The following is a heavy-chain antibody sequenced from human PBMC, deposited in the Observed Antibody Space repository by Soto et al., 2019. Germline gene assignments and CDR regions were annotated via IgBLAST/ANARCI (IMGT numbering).Heavy chain of an antibody. D-gene: IGHD3-16*01. CDR1: GGTFSTYA. CDR2: IIPLFGTA. V-gene: IGHV1-69*06. J-gene: IGHJ3*02. Sequence: SVKVSCKASGGTFSTYAIDWVRKAPGQGLEWMGGIIPLFGTAKYAQNFQGRLTITADKSTSTAYMEVSSLRSEDTAVYYCARDREVWGAFDIWGQGTMVTVSS. CDR3: ARDREVWGAFDI.